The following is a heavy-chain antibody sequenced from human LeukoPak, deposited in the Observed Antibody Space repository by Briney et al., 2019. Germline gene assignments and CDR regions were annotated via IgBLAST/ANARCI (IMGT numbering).Heavy chain of an antibody. J-gene: IGHJ4*02. CDR1: GGSISSYY. CDR2: IYYSGST. Sequence: SETLSLTCTVSGGSISSYYWSWIWQPPGKGLEWIGYIYYSGSTNYNPSLKSRVTISVDTSKNQFSLKLSSVTAADTAVYYCARRRGDYRGKPFDYWGQGTLVTVSS. D-gene: IGHD4-17*01. CDR3: ARRRGDYRGKPFDY. V-gene: IGHV4-59*01.